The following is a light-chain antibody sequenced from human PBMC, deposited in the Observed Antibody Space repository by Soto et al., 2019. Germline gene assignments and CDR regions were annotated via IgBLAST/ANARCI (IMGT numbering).Light chain of an antibody. Sequence: SYELTQPPSVSVAPGKTASITCGENNIGSKTVHWYQQKPGQAPVLVIYYDSDRPSGIPERFSGSNSGNTATLTISRVEAGDEADYYCQVWDSSSDHRGVFGTGTKLTVL. CDR3: QVWDSSSDHRGV. CDR2: YDS. J-gene: IGLJ1*01. CDR1: NIGSKT. V-gene: IGLV3-21*04.